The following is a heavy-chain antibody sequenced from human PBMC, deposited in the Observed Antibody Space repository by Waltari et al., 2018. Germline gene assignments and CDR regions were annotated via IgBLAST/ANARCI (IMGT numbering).Heavy chain of an antibody. Sequence: EVQLVESGGGLVHPGGSLRLSCAASGFSFSSYWMSWVRQAPGKGLEWVASIKQDGSDKHYRDSVRGRFTISRDNAKKSLYLEMNRLIDDDTAVYYCASVRSGWDFWGQGTLVTVSS. CDR3: ASVRSGWDF. D-gene: IGHD6-19*01. V-gene: IGHV3-7*02. CDR2: IKQDGSDK. J-gene: IGHJ4*02. CDR1: GFSFSSYW.